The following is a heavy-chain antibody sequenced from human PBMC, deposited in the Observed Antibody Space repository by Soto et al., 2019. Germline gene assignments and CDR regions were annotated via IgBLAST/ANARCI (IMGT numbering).Heavy chain of an antibody. CDR1: GFSFSDYY. J-gene: IGHJ4*02. V-gene: IGHV3-11*01. CDR2: ISSSGSTI. Sequence: QVQLVESGGGLVKPGGSLRLSCAASGFSFSDYYMGWIRQAPGKGLEWVSYISSSGSTISSADSVKGRFTISRDNAKNSLHLQVNSLRAEDTAVYYCARVLSTFGGVPLTVDYWGQGTLVTVSS. D-gene: IGHD3-16*01. CDR3: ARVLSTFGGVPLTVDY.